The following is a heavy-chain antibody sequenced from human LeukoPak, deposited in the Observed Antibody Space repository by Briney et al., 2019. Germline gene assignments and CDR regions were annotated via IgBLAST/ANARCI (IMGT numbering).Heavy chain of an antibody. CDR1: GFTFSSYV. J-gene: IGHJ4*02. Sequence: GGSLRLSCAASGFTFSSYVMHWVRQAPGKVLEWVSFISSSRSYIYYADSVKGRFTISRDNAKNSLYLQMNSLRAEDTAVYYCARFIAAPYYFDYWGRGTLVTVSS. D-gene: IGHD6-13*01. V-gene: IGHV3-21*01. CDR2: ISSSRSYI. CDR3: ARFIAAPYYFDY.